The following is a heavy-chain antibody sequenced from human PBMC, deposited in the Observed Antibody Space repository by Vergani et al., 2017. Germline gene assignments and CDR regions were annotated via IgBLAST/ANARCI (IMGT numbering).Heavy chain of an antibody. V-gene: IGHV1-8*02. D-gene: IGHD5-18*01. Sequence: QVQLVQSGAEVKKPGASVKVSCKASGYTFTSYAMHWVRQAPGQRLEWMGWMNPNSGNTGYAQKFQGRVTMTRNTSISTAYMELSSLRSEDTAVYYCARGPNTAMVTGYYYYGMDVWGQGTTVTVSS. CDR1: GYTFTSYA. J-gene: IGHJ6*02. CDR2: MNPNSGNT. CDR3: ARGPNTAMVTGYYYYGMDV.